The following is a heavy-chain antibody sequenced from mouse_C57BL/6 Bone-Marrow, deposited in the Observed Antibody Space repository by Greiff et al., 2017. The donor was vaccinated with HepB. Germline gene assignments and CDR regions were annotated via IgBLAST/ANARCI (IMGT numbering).Heavy chain of an antibody. Sequence: EVQLVESGGGLVKPGGSLKLSCAASGFTFSDYGMHWVRQAPEKGLEWVAYISSGSSTIYYADTVKGRFTISRDNAKNTLFLQMTSLRSEDTAMYYCARWLRRGCAYWGQGTLVTVSA. D-gene: IGHD2-2*01. J-gene: IGHJ3*01. V-gene: IGHV5-17*01. CDR2: ISSGSSTI. CDR1: GFTFSDYG. CDR3: ARWLRRGCAY.